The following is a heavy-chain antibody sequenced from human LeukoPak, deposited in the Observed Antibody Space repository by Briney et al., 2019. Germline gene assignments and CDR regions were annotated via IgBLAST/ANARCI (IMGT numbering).Heavy chain of an antibody. J-gene: IGHJ4*02. CDR1: GGSFSGYY. CDR2: INHSGST. Sequence: PSETLSLTCAVYGGSFSGYYWSWIRQPPGKGLEWIGEINHSGSTNYNPSPKSRVTISVDTSKSQFSLKLSSVTAADTAVYYCARTRPYYYGSGSRTHFDYWGQGTLVTVSS. D-gene: IGHD3-10*01. V-gene: IGHV4-34*01. CDR3: ARTRPYYYGSGSRTHFDY.